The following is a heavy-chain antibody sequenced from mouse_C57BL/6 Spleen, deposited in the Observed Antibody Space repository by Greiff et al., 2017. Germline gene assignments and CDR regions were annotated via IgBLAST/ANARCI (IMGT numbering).Heavy chain of an antibody. Sequence: VQLVESDAELVKPGASVQISCKVSGYTFTDHTIHWMKQRPEQGLEWIGYIYPRDGSTKYNEKFQGKATLTADKSSSTAYMQLNSLTSEDAAVYFCAIYDGYLYAMDYWGQGTSVTVSA. CDR3: AIYDGYLYAMDY. V-gene: IGHV1-78*01. CDR1: GYTFTDHT. D-gene: IGHD2-3*01. CDR2: IYPRDGST. J-gene: IGHJ4*01.